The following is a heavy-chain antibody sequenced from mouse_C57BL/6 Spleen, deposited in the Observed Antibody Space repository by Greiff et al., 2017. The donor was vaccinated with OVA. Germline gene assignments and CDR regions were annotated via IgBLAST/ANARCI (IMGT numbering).Heavy chain of an antibody. CDR2: IDPETGGT. J-gene: IGHJ3*01. CDR3: TPIPFAY. V-gene: IGHV1-15*01. CDR1: GYTFTDYE. Sequence: QVQLKQSGAELVRPGASVTLSCKASGYTFTDYEMHWVKQTPVHGLEWIGAIDPETGGTAYNQKFKGKAILTADKSSSTAYMELRSLTSEDSAVYYCTPIPFAYWGQGTLVTVSA.